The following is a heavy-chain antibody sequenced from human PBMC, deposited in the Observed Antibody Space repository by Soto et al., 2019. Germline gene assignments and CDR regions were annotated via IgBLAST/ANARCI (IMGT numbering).Heavy chain of an antibody. CDR2: IYYSGST. D-gene: IGHD6-13*01. J-gene: IGHJ4*02. Sequence: PSETLSLTCTVSGGSISSYYWSWIRQPPGKGLEWIGYIYYSGSTNYNPSLKSRVTISVDTSKNQFSLKLSSVTAADTAVYYCARALQRSSSSWYDYWGQGTLVTVS. V-gene: IGHV4-59*01. CDR3: ARALQRSSSSWYDY. CDR1: GGSISSYY.